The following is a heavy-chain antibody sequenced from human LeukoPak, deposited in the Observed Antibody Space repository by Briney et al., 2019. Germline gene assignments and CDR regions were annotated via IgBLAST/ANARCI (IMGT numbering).Heavy chain of an antibody. CDR2: ISSSSNYI. CDR1: GLTLSNDE. Sequence: GGSLRLSCTASGLTLSNDEVIWVRQAPGKGLEWVSSISSSSNYIYYADSVKGRVTISRDNAKNSLYLQMNSLRAEDTAVYYCARYYDFWSSYSSYYYMDVWGKGTTVTVSS. CDR3: ARYYDFWSSYSSYYYMDV. J-gene: IGHJ6*03. V-gene: IGHV3-21*01. D-gene: IGHD3-3*01.